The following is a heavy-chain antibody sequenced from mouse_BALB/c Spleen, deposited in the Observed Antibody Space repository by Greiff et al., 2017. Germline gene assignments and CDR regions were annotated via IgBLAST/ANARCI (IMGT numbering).Heavy chain of an antibody. V-gene: IGHV1S81*02. Sequence: VQLQQPGAELVKPGASVKLSCKASGYTFTSYWMHWVKQRPGQGLEWIGEINPSNGRTNYNEKFKSKATLTVDKSSSTAYMQLSSLTSEDSAVYYCARNGNYYFDYWGQGTTLTVSS. CDR2: INPSNGRT. D-gene: IGHD2-1*01. CDR1: GYTFTSYW. J-gene: IGHJ2*01. CDR3: ARNGNYYFDY.